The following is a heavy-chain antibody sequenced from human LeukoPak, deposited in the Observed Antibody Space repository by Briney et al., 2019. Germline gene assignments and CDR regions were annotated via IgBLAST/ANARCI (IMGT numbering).Heavy chain of an antibody. CDR2: INPDGSSA. V-gene: IGHV3-74*01. CDR1: GFTFSGDW. CDR3: TRGISGNYGNFDY. J-gene: IGHJ4*02. D-gene: IGHD1-26*01. Sequence: GGSLRLSCAASGFTFSGDWMHWVRQAPGKGLVWVSRINPDGSSAYYADSVKGRFSISRDNAKNTLYLQMNSLRAEDTAVYYCTRGISGNYGNFDYWGQGTLVTVSS.